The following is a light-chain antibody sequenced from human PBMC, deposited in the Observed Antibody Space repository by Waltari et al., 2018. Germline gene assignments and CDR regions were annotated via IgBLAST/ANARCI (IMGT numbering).Light chain of an antibody. CDR1: HSNIGSNT. CDR3: VTWDDSLNGWV. Sequence: QSVVTQSPSASGAPGQRVTISCSGRHSNIGSNTVDWYQQLPGTAPKLLIFNNYQRPSGVPDRFSASKSGISASLAISGLQSEDEAEYYCVTWDDSLNGWVFGGGTKLAVV. V-gene: IGLV1-44*01. J-gene: IGLJ3*02. CDR2: NNY.